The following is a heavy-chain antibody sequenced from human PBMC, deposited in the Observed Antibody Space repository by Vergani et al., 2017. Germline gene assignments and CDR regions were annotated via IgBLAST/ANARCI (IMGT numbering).Heavy chain of an antibody. CDR2: IYYSGGT. CDR1: GGSISSSSYY. J-gene: IGHJ4*02. D-gene: IGHD7-27*01. V-gene: IGHV4-39*01. Sequence: QLQLQESGPGLVTPSETLSLTCTVSGGSISSSSYYWGWIRQPPGKGLEWIGSIYYSGGTYYNPSLKCRVTISVDTSKNQFSLKLRSVTAADTAVYYCAGLGPDTGEEGWPDDYWGQGTLVTVSS. CDR3: AGLGPDTGEEGWPDDY.